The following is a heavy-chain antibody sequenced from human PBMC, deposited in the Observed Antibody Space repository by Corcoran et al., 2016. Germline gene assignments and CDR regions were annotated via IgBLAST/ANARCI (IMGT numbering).Heavy chain of an antibody. Sequence: QVQLVQSGAEVKKPGASVKVSCKASGYTFTSYGISWVRQAPGQGLEWMGWISAYNGNTNYAQKLQGRVTMTTDTYTSTAYMALRSLRSDDTAVYYCARDEYYDFWSGYRRGMDVWGQGTTVTVSS. D-gene: IGHD3-3*01. V-gene: IGHV1-18*01. CDR2: ISAYNGNT. CDR1: GYTFTSYG. CDR3: ARDEYYDFWSGYRRGMDV. J-gene: IGHJ6*02.